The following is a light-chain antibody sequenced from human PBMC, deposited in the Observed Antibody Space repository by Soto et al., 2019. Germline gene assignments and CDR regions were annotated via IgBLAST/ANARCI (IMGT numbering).Light chain of an antibody. CDR1: QGISSA. V-gene: IGKV1-13*02. CDR3: QQFNSYPIP. J-gene: IGKJ5*01. Sequence: AIQLTQSPSSLSASVGDRVTITCRASQGISSALAWYQQKPGKAPKLLIYDASSLESGVPSRFSGSGSGTDFTLTISSLQPEDFATYSCQQFNSYPIPFGQGPRREIK. CDR2: DAS.